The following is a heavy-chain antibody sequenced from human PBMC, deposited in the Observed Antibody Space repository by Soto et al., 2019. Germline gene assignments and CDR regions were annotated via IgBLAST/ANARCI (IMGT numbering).Heavy chain of an antibody. V-gene: IGHV4-39*01. D-gene: IGHD1-1*01. Sequence: QLQLQESGPGLVKPSETLSLTCTVSDGSICSSSYFWAWIRQPPGKGLECIGSIYYSGNTHYNPSLKSRVTISVDTSKNQFSLKLSSVTAADTAVYYCARRKRNEDQYYVIDVWGKGTTVTVSS. CDR2: IYYSGNT. J-gene: IGHJ6*04. CDR1: DGSICSSSYF. CDR3: ARRKRNEDQYYVIDV.